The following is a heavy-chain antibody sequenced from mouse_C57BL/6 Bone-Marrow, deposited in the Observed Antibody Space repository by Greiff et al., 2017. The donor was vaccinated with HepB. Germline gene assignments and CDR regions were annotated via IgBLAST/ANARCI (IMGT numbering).Heavy chain of an antibody. V-gene: IGHV1-55*01. CDR3: ARRSAGYWYFDV. Sequence: QVQLQQPGAELVKPGASVKMSCKASGYTFTSYWITWVKQRPGQGLEWIGDIYPGSGSTNYNEKFKSKATLTVDTSSSTAYMQLSSLTSEDSAVYDCARRSAGYWYFDVWGTGTTVTVSS. D-gene: IGHD6-1*01. CDR2: IYPGSGST. CDR1: GYTFTSYW. J-gene: IGHJ1*03.